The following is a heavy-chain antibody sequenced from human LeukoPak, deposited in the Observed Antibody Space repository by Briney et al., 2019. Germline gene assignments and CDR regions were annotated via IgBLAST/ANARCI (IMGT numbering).Heavy chain of an antibody. CDR3: ARDLLTATVTNFAFDI. CDR1: GGTFSSYA. D-gene: IGHD4-17*01. J-gene: IGHJ3*02. V-gene: IGHV1-69*13. Sequence: SVKVSCKASGGTFSSYAISWVRQAPGQGLEWMGRIIPIFGTANYAQKFQGRVTITADESTSTAYMELSSLRSEDTAVYYCARDLLTATVTNFAFDIWGQGTMVTVSS. CDR2: IIPIFGTA.